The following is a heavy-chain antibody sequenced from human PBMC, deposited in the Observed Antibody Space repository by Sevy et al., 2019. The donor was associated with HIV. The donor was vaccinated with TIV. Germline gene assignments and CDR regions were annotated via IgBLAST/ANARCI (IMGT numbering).Heavy chain of an antibody. CDR1: GFTFSSYA. CDR3: AKVSGSGSYHLLDY. J-gene: IGHJ4*02. V-gene: IGHV3-23*01. D-gene: IGHD3-10*01. CDR2: ISGSGSST. Sequence: GGSLRLSCAASGFTFSSYAMSWVRQAPGKGLEWVSAISGSGSSTYYADSVKGRFTISRDNSKNTLYLQMNSLRAEDTAVYYCAKVSGSGSYHLLDYWGQGTLVTVSS.